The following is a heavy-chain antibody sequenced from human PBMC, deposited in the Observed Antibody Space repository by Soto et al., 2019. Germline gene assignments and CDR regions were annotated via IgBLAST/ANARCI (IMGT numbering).Heavy chain of an antibody. CDR2: IIPIFGTA. CDR1: GGTFSSYA. D-gene: IGHD3-22*01. V-gene: IGHV1-69*13. Sequence: SVTVSCQASGGTFSSYAISLVRQAPGQGLEWMGGIIPIFGTANYAQKFQGRVTITADESTSTAYMELSSLRSEDTAVYYCAYDSLGKYYFDYWGQGTLVTVSS. J-gene: IGHJ4*02. CDR3: AYDSLGKYYFDY.